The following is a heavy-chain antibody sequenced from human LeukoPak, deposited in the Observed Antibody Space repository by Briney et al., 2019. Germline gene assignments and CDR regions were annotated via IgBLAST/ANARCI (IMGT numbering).Heavy chain of an antibody. CDR3: ARVLYYYDSSGFGP. V-gene: IGHV4-4*09. CDR1: GGSMTNYY. J-gene: IGHJ5*02. Sequence: SETLSLTCTVSGGSMTNYYWSWVRQPPGKGPEWIGYIYDFEVTNYNPSLKSRVTISFDTSKNQFSLKLTSVTAADTAVYYCARVLYYYDSSGFGPWGQGTLVTVSS. D-gene: IGHD3-22*01. CDR2: IYDFEVT.